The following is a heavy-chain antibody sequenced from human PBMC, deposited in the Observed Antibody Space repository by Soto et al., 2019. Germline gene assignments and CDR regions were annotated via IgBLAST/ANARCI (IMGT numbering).Heavy chain of an antibody. Sequence: SETLSLTCTVSGGSISSYYWSWIRQPPGKGLEWIGYIYYSGSTNYNPSPTRRVTISVDTSKNQFSLKLSSVTAADTAVYYCARARGADFDYWGQGTLVTVSS. CDR2: IYYSGST. CDR1: GGSISSYY. D-gene: IGHD3-10*01. CDR3: ARARGADFDY. V-gene: IGHV4-59*01. J-gene: IGHJ4*02.